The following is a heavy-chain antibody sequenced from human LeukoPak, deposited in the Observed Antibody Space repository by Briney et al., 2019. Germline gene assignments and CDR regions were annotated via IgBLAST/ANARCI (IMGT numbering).Heavy chain of an antibody. V-gene: IGHV4-59*01. CDR2: IYYSGST. J-gene: IGHJ5*02. Sequence: SETLSLTCTVSGGAISSYYWSWIRQPPGKGLEWIGYIYYSGSTNYNPSLKSRVTISVDTSKNQFSLKLSSVTAADTAVYYCARDPYDERGVNWFDPWGQGTLVTVSS. CDR3: ARDPYDERGVNWFDP. CDR1: GGAISSYY. D-gene: IGHD5-12*01.